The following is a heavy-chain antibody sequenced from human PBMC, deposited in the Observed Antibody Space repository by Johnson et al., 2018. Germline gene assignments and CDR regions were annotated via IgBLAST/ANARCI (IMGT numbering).Heavy chain of an antibody. D-gene: IGHD2-21*02. Sequence: QVQLVQSGGGVVQPGRSLRLSCAASEFTFSTYGLHWVRQAPGKGLEWVGLIWPDGNTKYYEDSVKGRFPISGDNSKHSLYVQMHTLITEDTALYYCAKHTPRGPTALSDSYVLNVWGQGTTVTVSS. V-gene: IGHV3-33*03. CDR3: AKHTPRGPTALSDSYVLNV. J-gene: IGHJ6*02. CDR2: IWPDGNTK. CDR1: EFTFSTYG.